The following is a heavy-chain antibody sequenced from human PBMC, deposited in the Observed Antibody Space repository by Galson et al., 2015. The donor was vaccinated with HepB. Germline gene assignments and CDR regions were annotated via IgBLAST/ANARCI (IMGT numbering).Heavy chain of an antibody. CDR3: ARDEGYSTSPWAGFFDY. Sequence: LRLSCAASGFTFSSYGMHWVRQAPGKGLEWVAVISYDGSNEYNADSVKGRFTISRDNSKNTLYLQMNSLRADDTAVYYCARDEGYSTSPWAGFFDYWGQGTLVTVSS. CDR2: ISYDGSNE. CDR1: GFTFSSYG. D-gene: IGHD6-6*01. V-gene: IGHV3-30*03. J-gene: IGHJ4*02.